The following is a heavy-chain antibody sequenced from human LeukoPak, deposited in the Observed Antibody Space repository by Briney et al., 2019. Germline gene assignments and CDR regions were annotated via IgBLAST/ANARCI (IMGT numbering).Heavy chain of an antibody. Sequence: GGSLRLSCAASGFTFSNYGMNWVRQAPGKGLEWVSGISGSGDSTYYADSVKGRFTISRDNAKNSLYLQMNSLRAEDTAVYYCARNKFVSGWFTYYMDVWGKGTTVTISS. J-gene: IGHJ6*03. CDR3: ARNKFVSGWFTYYMDV. D-gene: IGHD6-19*01. V-gene: IGHV3-23*01. CDR2: ISGSGDST. CDR1: GFTFSNYG.